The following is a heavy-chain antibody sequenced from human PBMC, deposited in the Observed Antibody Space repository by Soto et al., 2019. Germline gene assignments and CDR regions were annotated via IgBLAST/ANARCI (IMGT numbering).Heavy chain of an antibody. CDR1: GFTFSNAW. CDR2: IKSKTDGGTT. J-gene: IGHJ6*02. CDR3: TTGAVAGRRGDYYYYGMDV. Sequence: GGSLRLSCAASGFTFSNAWMNWVRQAPGKGLEWVGRIKSKTDGGTTDYAAPVKGRFTISRDDSKNTLYLQMNSLKTEDTAVYYCTTGAVAGRRGDYYYYGMDVWGQGTTVTVSS. D-gene: IGHD6-19*01. V-gene: IGHV3-15*07.